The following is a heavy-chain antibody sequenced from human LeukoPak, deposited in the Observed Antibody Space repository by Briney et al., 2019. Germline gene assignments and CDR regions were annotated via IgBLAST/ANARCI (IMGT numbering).Heavy chain of an antibody. CDR3: AKGTTVTSAFGF. CDR2: ISWNSDSI. J-gene: IGHJ3*01. V-gene: IGHV3-9*01. D-gene: IGHD4-17*01. CDR1: GFTFDDYA. Sequence: PGRSLRLSCAASGFTFDDYAMHWVRQAPGKGLEWVSGISWNSDSIGYADSVKGRFTISRDNAKNSLYLQMNSLRAEDTALYYCAKGTTVTSAFGFWGQGTMVTVSS.